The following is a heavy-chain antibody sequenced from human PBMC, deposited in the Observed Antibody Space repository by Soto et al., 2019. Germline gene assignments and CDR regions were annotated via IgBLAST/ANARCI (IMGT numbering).Heavy chain of an antibody. Sequence: PGESLKISCNGSGYSFNRYWIDWVRQMPGKGLEWMGIIYPVDSDTRYSPSFQGKVTMSADKSISAAYLQWSSLKASDTAMYYCARPSRSGWHLTHYGMDVWRQRTTVTVSS. D-gene: IGHD6-19*01. CDR2: IYPVDSDT. J-gene: IGHJ6*02. V-gene: IGHV5-51*01. CDR3: ARPSRSGWHLTHYGMDV. CDR1: GYSFNRYW.